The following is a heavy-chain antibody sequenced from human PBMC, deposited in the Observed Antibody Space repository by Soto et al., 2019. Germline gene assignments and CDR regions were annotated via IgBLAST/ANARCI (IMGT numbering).Heavy chain of an antibody. CDR3: ASDKWLENAFDI. J-gene: IGHJ3*02. V-gene: IGHV1-18*01. CDR1: GYTFTSYG. D-gene: IGHD6-19*01. Sequence: QVQLVQSGAEVKKPGASVKVSCKASGYTFTSYGISWVRQAPGQGLEWMGWISAYNGNTNYAQKPQGSVTMTRDTSTSTAYMGLRSLRSDDTAVYYCASDKWLENAFDIWGQGTMVTVSS. CDR2: ISAYNGNT.